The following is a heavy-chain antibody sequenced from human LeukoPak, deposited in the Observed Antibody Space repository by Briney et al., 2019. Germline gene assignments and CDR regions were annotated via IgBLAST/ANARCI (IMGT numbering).Heavy chain of an antibody. V-gene: IGHV3-9*01. J-gene: IGHJ4*02. Sequence: GRSLRLSCAASGFTFDDYAMHWVRQAPGKGLEWVSRISWNSGNIGYADSVKGRFTISRDNAKNSLYLQMNSLRAEDTALYYCARSPSIAVADYYFDYWGQGTPVTVSS. D-gene: IGHD6-19*01. CDR2: ISWNSGNI. CDR3: ARSPSIAVADYYFDY. CDR1: GFTFDDYA.